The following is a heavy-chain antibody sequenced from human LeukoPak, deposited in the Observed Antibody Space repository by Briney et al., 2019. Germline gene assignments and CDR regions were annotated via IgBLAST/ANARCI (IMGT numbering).Heavy chain of an antibody. CDR2: INPNSGGT. D-gene: IGHD3-9*01. Sequence: ASVKVSCKASGYTFTGYYMHWVRQAPGQGLEWMGWINPNSGGTNYVQKFQGWVTMTRDTSISTAYMELSRLRSDDTAVYYCARSPYDILTGYYNAFDYWGQGTLVTVSS. CDR1: GYTFTGYY. J-gene: IGHJ4*02. V-gene: IGHV1-2*04. CDR3: ARSPYDILTGYYNAFDY.